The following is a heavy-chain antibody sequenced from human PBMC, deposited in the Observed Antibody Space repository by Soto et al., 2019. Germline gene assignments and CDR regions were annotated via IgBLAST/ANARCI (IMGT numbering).Heavy chain of an antibody. CDR2: INSDGSGT. V-gene: IGHV3-74*01. J-gene: IGHJ4*02. CDR1: GFTFSSYW. D-gene: IGHD4-17*01. Sequence: EVQLVESGGGLVQPGGSLRLSCAASGFTFSSYWMHWVRQAPGKGLVWVSRINSDGSGTTYADSVKGRFTISRDNAKNTLYLQMNSLRGEDTAVYYCLTYIDLMVTTSHFDFWGKGTLSPSPQ. CDR3: LTYIDLMVTTSHFDF.